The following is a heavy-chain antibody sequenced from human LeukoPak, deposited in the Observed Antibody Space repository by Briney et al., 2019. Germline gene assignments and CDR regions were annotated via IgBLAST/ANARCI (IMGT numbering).Heavy chain of an antibody. Sequence: PGGSLRLSCAASGFTFSSYRMNWVRQAPGKGLEWVSYISSSSSTIYYADSVKGRFTISRDNAKNSLYLQMNSLRAEDTALYYCARRGENSGFDYWGQGTLVTVSS. CDR3: ARRGENSGFDY. J-gene: IGHJ4*02. CDR1: GFTFSSYR. D-gene: IGHD6-19*01. CDR2: ISSSSSTI. V-gene: IGHV3-48*01.